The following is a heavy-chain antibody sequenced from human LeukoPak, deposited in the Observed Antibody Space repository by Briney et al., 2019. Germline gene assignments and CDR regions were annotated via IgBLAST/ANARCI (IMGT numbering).Heavy chain of an antibody. J-gene: IGHJ4*02. Sequence: SGGSLRLSCAASGFTFSSYTLNWFRQAPGKGLEWVSSISSRSSHIYYADSVKGRFTISRDNAKNSMYLQMNSLKAEDTAVYYCARDRAAAGIPSDYWGQGTLVTVSS. CDR3: ARDRAAAGIPSDY. CDR2: ISSRSSHI. CDR1: GFTFSSYT. D-gene: IGHD6-13*01. V-gene: IGHV3-21*01.